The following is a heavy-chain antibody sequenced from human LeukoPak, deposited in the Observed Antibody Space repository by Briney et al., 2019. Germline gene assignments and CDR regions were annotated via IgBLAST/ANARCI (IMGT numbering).Heavy chain of an antibody. CDR2: ISSSGSTI. CDR3: AREVGAVAGIDY. Sequence: GGSLRLSCAASGFTFSSYEMNWVRQAPGKGLEWVSYISSSGSTIYYADSVKGRFTISRDNDKNSLYLQMNSLRAEDTAVYYCAREVGAVAGIDYWGQGTLVTVSS. V-gene: IGHV3-48*03. D-gene: IGHD6-19*01. J-gene: IGHJ4*02. CDR1: GFTFSSYE.